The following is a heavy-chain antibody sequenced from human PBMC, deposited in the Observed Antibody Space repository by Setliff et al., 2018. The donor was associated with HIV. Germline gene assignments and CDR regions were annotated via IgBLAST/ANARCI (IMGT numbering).Heavy chain of an antibody. Sequence: GESLKISCAASGFTFSDYYMSWIRQAPGKGLEWISYISSSSGTILYVDSVQGRFTISRDNAKNSLYLQMNSLRAEDTAVYYCARSHYDSRGYYYRGDAFDIWGLGTMVTVSS. J-gene: IGHJ3*02. CDR3: ARSHYDSRGYYYRGDAFDI. D-gene: IGHD3-22*01. CDR1: GFTFSDYY. V-gene: IGHV3-11*04. CDR2: ISSSSGTI.